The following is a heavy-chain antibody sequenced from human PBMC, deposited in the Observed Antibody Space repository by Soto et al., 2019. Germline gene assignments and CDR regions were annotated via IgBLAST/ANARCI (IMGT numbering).Heavy chain of an antibody. CDR3: AKDRVTTFTDYDFYGMDV. Sequence: PGGSLRLSCAASGFTFSSYAMSWVRQAPGKGLEWVSAISGSGGSTYYADSVKGRFTISRDNSKNTLYLQMNSLRAEDTAVYYCAKDRVTTFTDYDFYGMDVWGQGTTVTVSS. CDR2: ISGSGGST. J-gene: IGHJ6*02. CDR1: GFTFSSYA. D-gene: IGHD4-4*01. V-gene: IGHV3-23*01.